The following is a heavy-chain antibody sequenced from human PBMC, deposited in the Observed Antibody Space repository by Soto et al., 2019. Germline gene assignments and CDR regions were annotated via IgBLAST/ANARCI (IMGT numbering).Heavy chain of an antibody. D-gene: IGHD2-8*01. CDR2: ISWNSVSI. CDR3: AKVGGGYLLRGYFDY. CDR1: GFTFDDYA. Sequence: EVQLVESGGGLVQPGRSLRLSCAASGFTFDDYAMHWVRQGPGKGLEWVSGISWNSVSIGYADSVKGRFTMSRDNAKNSLYLQMNSLRAEATALYYCAKVGGGYLLRGYFDYWGQGTLVTVSS. J-gene: IGHJ4*02. V-gene: IGHV3-9*01.